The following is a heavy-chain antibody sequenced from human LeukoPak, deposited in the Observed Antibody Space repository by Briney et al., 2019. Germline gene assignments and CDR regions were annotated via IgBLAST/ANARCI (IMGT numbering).Heavy chain of an antibody. D-gene: IGHD2-15*01. V-gene: IGHV3-23*01. Sequence: GRSLRLSCAASGFTLNNYAMSWVRQAPGKGLEWVSATSSSDAGTYHADSVRGRFTISRDNSKNTLYLQMNSLRAEDAAVYYCARALVTSCSGVLCYPFDYWGQGTLVTVSS. J-gene: IGHJ4*02. CDR2: TSSSDAGT. CDR3: ARALVTSCSGVLCYPFDY. CDR1: GFTLNNYA.